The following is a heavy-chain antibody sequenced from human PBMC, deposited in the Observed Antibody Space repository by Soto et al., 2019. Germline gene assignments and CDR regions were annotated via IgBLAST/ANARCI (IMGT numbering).Heavy chain of an antibody. V-gene: IGHV1-69*13. CDR3: ARERTYCGGDCYSNYFDY. Sequence: ASVKVSCKASGGTFSSYAISWVRQAPGQGLEWMGGIIPIFGTANYAQKFQGRVTITADESTSTAYMELSSLRSEDTAVYYCARERTYCGGDCYSNYFDYWGQGTLVTVSS. CDR2: IIPIFGTA. J-gene: IGHJ4*02. D-gene: IGHD2-21*02. CDR1: GGTFSSYA.